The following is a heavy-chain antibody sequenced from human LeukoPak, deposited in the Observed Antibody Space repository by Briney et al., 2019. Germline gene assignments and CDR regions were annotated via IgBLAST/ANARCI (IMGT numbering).Heavy chain of an antibody. CDR2: ISPNSGST. J-gene: IGHJ6*02. CDR1: GYTFTGYY. CDR3: ARDAQRQYYDFWSGYSPRYYYYGMDV. D-gene: IGHD3-3*01. Sequence: ASVKVSCKASGYTFTGYYMHWVRQAPGQGLEWMGRISPNSGSTNYAQKPQGRVTMTTDTSTSTAYMELRSLKSDDTAVYYCARDAQRQYYDFWSGYSPRYYYYGMDVWGQGTTVTVSS. V-gene: IGHV1-2*06.